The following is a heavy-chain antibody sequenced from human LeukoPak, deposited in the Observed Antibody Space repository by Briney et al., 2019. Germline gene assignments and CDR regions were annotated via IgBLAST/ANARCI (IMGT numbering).Heavy chain of an antibody. J-gene: IGHJ4*02. CDR2: ISYSGST. CDR1: GGSISSYY. V-gene: IGHV4-59*08. D-gene: IGHD3-22*01. Sequence: SETLSLTCTVSGGSISSYYWSWIRQPPGKGLEWIGSISYSGSTNYNPSLKSRVTISVDTSKNQFSLKLSSVTAADTAVYYCARRSYSSPFDYWGQGTLVTVSS. CDR3: ARRSYSSPFDY.